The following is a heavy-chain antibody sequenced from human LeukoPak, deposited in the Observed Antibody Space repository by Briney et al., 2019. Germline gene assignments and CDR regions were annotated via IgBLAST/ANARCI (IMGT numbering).Heavy chain of an antibody. CDR1: GFTFSSYS. D-gene: IGHD4-23*01. CDR2: ISSSSSYI. V-gene: IGHV3-21*01. J-gene: IGHJ4*02. Sequence: GGSLRLSCAASGFTFSSYSMNWVRQAPGKGLEWVSSISSSSSYIYYADSVKGRFTISRDNAKNSLYLQMNSLRAEDTAVYYCAREREGGFYGGKSGDYWGQGTLVTVSS. CDR3: AREREGGFYGGKSGDY.